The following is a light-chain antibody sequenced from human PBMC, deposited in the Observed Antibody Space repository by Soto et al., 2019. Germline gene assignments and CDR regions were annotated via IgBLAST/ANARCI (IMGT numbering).Light chain of an antibody. CDR3: QQLNTYPVT. J-gene: IGKJ4*01. Sequence: DIQMTQSPSTLSASVGDRVTITCRASQSIATWLAWYQQKPGRAPNLLISAASSLQSAVPSRFSGTGSGTDFTLSISSLQPEDYATYYCQQLNTYPVTFGGGTKVDVK. CDR1: QSIATW. V-gene: IGKV1-5*01. CDR2: AAS.